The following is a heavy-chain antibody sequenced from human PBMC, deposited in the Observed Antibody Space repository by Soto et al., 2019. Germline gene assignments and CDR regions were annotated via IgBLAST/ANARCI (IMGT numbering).Heavy chain of an antibody. D-gene: IGHD3-10*02. CDR2: INAGNGNT. CDR1: GYTFNSHA. CDR3: GRDQSGIGYYVDWFDP. Sequence: ASVKVACKASGYTFNSHAIHWVRQAPGQRPEWLGWINAGNGNTYYSEKFEGRVTFTRDTAATTVNMELTSLTSEDTAIYYCGRDQSGIGYYVDWFDPWGQGTLVTVSS. V-gene: IGHV1-3*01. J-gene: IGHJ5*02.